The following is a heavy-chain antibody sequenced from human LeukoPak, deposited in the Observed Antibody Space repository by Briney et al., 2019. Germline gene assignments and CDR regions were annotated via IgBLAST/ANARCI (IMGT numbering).Heavy chain of an antibody. D-gene: IGHD5-12*01. CDR1: GYTLTELS. Sequence: ASVKVSCKVSGYTLTELSMHWVRQAPGKGLEWMGGFGPEDGETIYAQKFQGRVTMTEDTSTDTAYMELSSLRSEDTAVYYCATWWLRLGNWFDPWGQGTLVTVSS. J-gene: IGHJ5*02. CDR3: ATWWLRLGNWFDP. CDR2: FGPEDGET. V-gene: IGHV1-24*01.